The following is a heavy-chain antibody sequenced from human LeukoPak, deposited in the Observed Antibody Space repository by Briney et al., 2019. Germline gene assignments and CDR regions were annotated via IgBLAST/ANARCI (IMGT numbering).Heavy chain of an antibody. D-gene: IGHD1-26*01. Sequence: GGSLRLSCAASGFTFSSYGMHWVRQAPGKGLEWVAFIRYDGSNKYYADSVKGRFTISRDNSKNTLYLQMNSLRAEDTAVYYCARVRDSGRWGAFDIWGQGTMVTVSS. CDR3: ARVRDSGRWGAFDI. CDR1: GFTFSSYG. CDR2: IRYDGSNK. J-gene: IGHJ3*02. V-gene: IGHV3-30*02.